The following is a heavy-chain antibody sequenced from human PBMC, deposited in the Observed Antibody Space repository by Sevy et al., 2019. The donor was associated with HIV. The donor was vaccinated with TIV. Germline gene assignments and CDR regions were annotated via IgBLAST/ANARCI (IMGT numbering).Heavy chain of an antibody. V-gene: IGHV1-8*01. CDR1: GYTFTSYD. D-gene: IGHD3-10*01. CDR3: ASHAVMVRGVIDYYYGMDV. J-gene: IGHJ6*02. Sequence: ASVKVSCKASGYTFTSYDINWVRQATGQGLEWMGWMNHNSGNTGYAQKFQGRVTMTRNTSISTAYMELSSLRSEDTAEYYCASHAVMVRGVIDYYYGMDVWGQGTTVTVSS. CDR2: MNHNSGNT.